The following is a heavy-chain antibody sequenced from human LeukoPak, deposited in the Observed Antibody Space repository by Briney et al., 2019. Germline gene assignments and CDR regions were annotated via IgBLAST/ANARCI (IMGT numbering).Heavy chain of an antibody. J-gene: IGHJ6*02. D-gene: IGHD2-15*01. CDR2: IGGGGDST. Sequence: GGSLRLSCAASGFTFSSYAMTWVRQALGKGLEWVSAIGGGGDSTYYADSVKGRFTISRDNSKNTLYLQMNSLRAEDTAVYYCSKGGSGHYYGLDVWGQGTTVTVSS. CDR1: GFTFSSYA. CDR3: SKGGSGHYYGLDV. V-gene: IGHV3-23*01.